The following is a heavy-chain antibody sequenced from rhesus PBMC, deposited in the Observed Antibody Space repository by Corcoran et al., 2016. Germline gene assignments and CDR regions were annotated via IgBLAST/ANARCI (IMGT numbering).Heavy chain of an antibody. D-gene: IGHD3-28*01. CDR3: ARSPMIVVILYNRFDV. V-gene: IGHV4-80*01. CDR1: GGSLSSYW. J-gene: IGHJ5-1*01. Sequence: QVQLQESGPGLVKPSETLSLTCAVSGGSLSSYWWSWIRQPPGKGLDWIGERTGKGGGPHPNPSLQVRVTISKDGSTNQFSLKLSSVTAADTAVYYCARSPMIVVILYNRFDVWGPGVLVTVSS. CDR2: RTGKGGGP.